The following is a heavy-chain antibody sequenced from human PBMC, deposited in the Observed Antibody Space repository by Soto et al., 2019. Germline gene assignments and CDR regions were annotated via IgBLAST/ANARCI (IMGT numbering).Heavy chain of an antibody. CDR3: AKGRGALTVVSNWFDP. V-gene: IGHV3-9*01. CDR2: INWNSGIT. D-gene: IGHD3-22*01. J-gene: IGHJ5*02. Sequence: SLRVSWAAIGFTFEDHAMHLIRQVPGNGLEWVAGINWNSGITGYADSVKGRFTISRDNANNSLHLEMNSLKTEDTALYYCAKGRGALTVVSNWFDPWGQGTPVTVS. CDR1: GFTFEDHA.